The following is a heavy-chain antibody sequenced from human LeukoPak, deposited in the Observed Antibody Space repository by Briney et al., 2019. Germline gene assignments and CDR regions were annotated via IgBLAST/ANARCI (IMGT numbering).Heavy chain of an antibody. J-gene: IGHJ5*01. V-gene: IGHV3-66*01. CDR3: ARDLLRYFDWFDY. Sequence: GGSLRLSCAASGFTVSSNYMSWVRQAPGKGLEWVSVIYSGGSTYYADSVKGRFTISRDNSKNTLYLQMNSLRAEDTAVYYCARDLLRYFDWFDYWGQGTLVTVSS. D-gene: IGHD3-9*01. CDR2: IYSGGST. CDR1: GFTVSSNY.